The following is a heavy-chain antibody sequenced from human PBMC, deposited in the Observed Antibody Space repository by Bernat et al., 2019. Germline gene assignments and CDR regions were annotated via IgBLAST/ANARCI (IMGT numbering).Heavy chain of an antibody. J-gene: IGHJ5*02. V-gene: IGHV4-59*01. CDR2: ISYTWDT. Sequence: QEQLQESGPGLVKPSETLSLTCTVSVGSIGIYYWSWIRQPPGKGLEWIAFISYTWDTNSNPSLKSRVIISVDTSKSQVSLELTSVTAADTAVYYCARHYLPSGSYSYWFDPWGQGTLVTVSS. D-gene: IGHD3-10*01. CDR1: VGSIGIYY. CDR3: ARHYLPSGSYSYWFDP.